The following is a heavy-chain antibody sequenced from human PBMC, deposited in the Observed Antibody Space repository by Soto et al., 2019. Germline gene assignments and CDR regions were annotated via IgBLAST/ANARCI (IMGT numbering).Heavy chain of an antibody. CDR3: AREYSGSYRDAFDI. D-gene: IGHD1-26*01. CDR2: INPNSGGT. V-gene: IGHV1-2*04. J-gene: IGHJ3*02. Sequence: GASVKVSCKASGYTFTGYYMHWVRQAPGQGLEWMGWINPNSGGTNYAQKFQGWVTMTRDTSISTAYMELSRLRSDDTAVYYCAREYSGSYRDAFDIWGQGTMVTVSS. CDR1: GYTFTGYY.